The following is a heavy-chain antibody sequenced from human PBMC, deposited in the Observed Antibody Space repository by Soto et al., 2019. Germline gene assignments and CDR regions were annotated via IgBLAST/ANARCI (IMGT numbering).Heavy chain of an antibody. Sequence: PGGSLRLSCAASGFTFSSYWMSWVRQAPGKGLEWVANIKQDGSEKYYVDSVKGRFTISRDNAKNSLYLQMNSLRAEDTAVYYCARDVLRFLEWLLTDYGMDVWGQGTTVTVSS. CDR1: GFTFSSYW. D-gene: IGHD3-3*01. CDR3: ARDVLRFLEWLLTDYGMDV. J-gene: IGHJ6*02. V-gene: IGHV3-7*01. CDR2: IKQDGSEK.